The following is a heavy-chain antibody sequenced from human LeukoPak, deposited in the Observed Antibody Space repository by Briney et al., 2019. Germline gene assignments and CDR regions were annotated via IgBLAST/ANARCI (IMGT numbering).Heavy chain of an antibody. CDR3: ARIYSSSWFLNWFDP. Sequence: SETLSLTCTVSGYSISSGYFWGWIRQPPGKGLECIGTVYHSGSTYYNPSLKSRVTISVDTSKNQFSLKLNSVTAADTAVYYCARIYSSSWFLNWFDPWGQGTLVTVSS. CDR1: GYSISSGYF. V-gene: IGHV4-38-2*02. J-gene: IGHJ5*02. D-gene: IGHD6-13*01. CDR2: VYHSGST.